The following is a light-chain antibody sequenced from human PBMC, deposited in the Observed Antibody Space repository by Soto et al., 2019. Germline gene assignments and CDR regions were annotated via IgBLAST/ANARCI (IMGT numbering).Light chain of an antibody. J-gene: IGKJ5*01. CDR2: GAS. Sequence: EIWMTQSPATLSVSPGDRATLSCRACQPLNNKVAWYQHKTGQAPRLLIYGASTRATGISARLSGSGSGTEFTLTISSLQSEDFAVYYCQQYEKWPHPITFGHGTRLEIK. CDR1: QPLNNK. CDR3: QQYEKWPHPIT. V-gene: IGKV3-15*01.